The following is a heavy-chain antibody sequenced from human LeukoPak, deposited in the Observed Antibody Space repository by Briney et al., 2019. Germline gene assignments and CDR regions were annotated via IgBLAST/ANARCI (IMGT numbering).Heavy chain of an antibody. CDR1: GFAFSSYA. D-gene: IGHD2-2*01. CDR2: ISGGGGST. J-gene: IGHJ6*03. Sequence: GGSLRLSCAASGFAFSSYAMSWVRQAPGKGLGWVSAISGGGGSTYYADSVKGRFTISRDNSKNSLYLQMNSLRTEDTALYYCAKDKEVVPAAPYYYYYMDVWGKGTTVTVSS. CDR3: AKDKEVVPAAPYYYYYMDV. V-gene: IGHV3-23*01.